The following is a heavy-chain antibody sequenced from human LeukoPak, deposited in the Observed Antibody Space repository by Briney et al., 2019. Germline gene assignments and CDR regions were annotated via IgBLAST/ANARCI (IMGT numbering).Heavy chain of an antibody. Sequence: ASVKVSCTASGGTFSSYAISWVRQAPGQGLEWMGGIIPIFGTANYAQKFQGRVTITADESTSTAYMELSSLRSEDTAVYYCAKQLGYCSDGSCYFPYWGQGTLVTVSS. V-gene: IGHV1-69*13. CDR1: GGTFSSYA. D-gene: IGHD2-15*01. J-gene: IGHJ4*02. CDR3: AKQLGYCSDGSCYFPY. CDR2: IIPIFGTA.